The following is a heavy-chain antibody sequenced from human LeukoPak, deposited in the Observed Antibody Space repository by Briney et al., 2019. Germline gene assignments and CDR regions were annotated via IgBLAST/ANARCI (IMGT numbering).Heavy chain of an antibody. CDR3: ASQLWSQVDY. V-gene: IGHV1-69*13. Sequence: ASVKVSCKAPGGTFSSYAISWVRQAPGQGLEWMGGIIPIFGTANYAQKFQGRVTITADESTSTAYMELSSLRSEDTAVYYCASQLWSQVDYWGQGTLVTVSS. D-gene: IGHD3-10*01. J-gene: IGHJ4*02. CDR2: IIPIFGTA. CDR1: GGTFSSYA.